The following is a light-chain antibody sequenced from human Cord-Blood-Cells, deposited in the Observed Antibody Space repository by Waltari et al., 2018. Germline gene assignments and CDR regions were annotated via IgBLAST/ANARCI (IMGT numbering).Light chain of an antibody. V-gene: IGKV4-1*01. J-gene: IGKJ4*01. CDR1: QSVLYSSNNKNY. Sequence: DIVMTQSPDSLAVSLGERATINFKSSQSVLYSSNNKNYLACYQQKPGQPPKLLIYWASNRESGVPDRFSGSGSGTDFTLAISSLQAEDVAVYYCQQYYSTPLTFGGGTKVEIK. CDR3: QQYYSTPLT. CDR2: WAS.